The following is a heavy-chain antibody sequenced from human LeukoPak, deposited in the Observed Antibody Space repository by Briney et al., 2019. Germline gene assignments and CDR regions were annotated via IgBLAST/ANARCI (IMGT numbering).Heavy chain of an antibody. Sequence: PGGSLRLSCAASGFAFNTYAMGWVRQAPRLGLEWVSSTSGNGVKTYYADSVKGRFTISRDNSKKTLYLQMKSLRAEDTAIYYCAKDLGYAFDFWGQGTLVTVSS. CDR2: TSGNGVKT. J-gene: IGHJ4*02. CDR1: GFAFNTYA. D-gene: IGHD7-27*01. CDR3: AKDLGYAFDF. V-gene: IGHV3-23*01.